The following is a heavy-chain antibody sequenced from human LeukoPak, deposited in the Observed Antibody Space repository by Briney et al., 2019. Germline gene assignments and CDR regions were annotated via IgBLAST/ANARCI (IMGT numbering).Heavy chain of an antibody. CDR2: IIPILGIA. D-gene: IGHD3-10*01. V-gene: IGHV1-69*02. CDR1: GGTFSSYT. J-gene: IGHJ5*02. CDR3: ARVTGFGELFPYNWFDP. Sequence: SVKVSCTASGGTFSSYTISWVRQAPGQGHEWMGRIIPILGIANYAQKFQGRVTITADKSTSTAYMELSSLRSEDTAVYYCARVTGFGELFPYNWFDPWGQGTLVTVSS.